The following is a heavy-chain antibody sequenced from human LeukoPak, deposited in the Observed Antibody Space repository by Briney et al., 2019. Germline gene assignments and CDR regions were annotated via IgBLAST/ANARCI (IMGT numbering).Heavy chain of an antibody. J-gene: IGHJ4*02. Sequence: SGPTLVNPTQTLTLTCTFSGFSLSTSGMCVSWIRQPPGKALEWLARIDWDDDKYYSTSLKTRLTISKDTSKNQVVLTMTNMDPVDTATYYCARMYYYDSSGYPRGVDYWGQGTLVTVSS. D-gene: IGHD3-22*01. CDR3: ARMYYYDSSGYPRGVDY. CDR2: IDWDDDK. CDR1: GFSLSTSGMC. V-gene: IGHV2-70*11.